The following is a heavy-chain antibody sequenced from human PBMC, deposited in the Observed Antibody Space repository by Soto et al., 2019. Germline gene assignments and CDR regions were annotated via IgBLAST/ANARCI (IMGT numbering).Heavy chain of an antibody. CDR3: ARLSGGGWLQFTRGAFDY. J-gene: IGHJ4*02. CDR2: INHSGST. D-gene: IGHD5-12*01. V-gene: IGHV4-34*01. CDR1: GESFSGYY. Sequence: SETLSLTCAVYGESFSGYYWSWIRQPPGKGLEWIGEINHSGSTNYNPSLKSRVTISVDTSKNQFSLKLSSVTAADTAVYYCARLSGGGWLQFTRGAFDYWGQGTLVTVSS.